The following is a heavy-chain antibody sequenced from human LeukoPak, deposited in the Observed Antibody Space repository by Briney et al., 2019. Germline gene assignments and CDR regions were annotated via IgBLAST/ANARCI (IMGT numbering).Heavy chain of an antibody. J-gene: IGHJ4*02. D-gene: IGHD5-24*01. V-gene: IGHV4-38-2*02. CDR1: GYSISSGYY. CDR3: AREFNYYFDY. Sequence: SETLSLTCTVSGYSISSGYYWGWIRQPPGKGLEWIGSIYYSGSTYYNPSLKSRVTISVDTSKNQFSLKLSSVTAADTAVYYCAREFNYYFDYWGQGTLVTVSS. CDR2: IYYSGST.